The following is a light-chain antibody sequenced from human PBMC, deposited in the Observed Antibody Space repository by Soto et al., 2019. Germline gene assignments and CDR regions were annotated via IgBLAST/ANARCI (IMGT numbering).Light chain of an antibody. J-gene: IGKJ4*01. CDR2: ATS. V-gene: IGKV1-9*01. CDR1: QDINSD. Sequence: DIPLTQSPSFLSASVGDRVTITCRASQDINSDLAWLQQKPGKAPKLLISATSTLQSGVPPRFSGSGSGTVFTLTISSLQPEDFGTYFCQQLRTYPLTFGGGTKVEIK. CDR3: QQLRTYPLT.